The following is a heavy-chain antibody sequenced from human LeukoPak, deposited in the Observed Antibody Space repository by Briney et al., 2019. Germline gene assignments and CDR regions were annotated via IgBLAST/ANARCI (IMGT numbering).Heavy chain of an antibody. CDR3: ARGRYSSGWFRNLYFDY. J-gene: IGHJ4*02. Sequence: GGSLRLSCVASGFSFRSYWMDWVRQAPGKGLEWVANIKQDGIEKYFVDSVKGRFAISRDNAKNSLYLQMNNLRAEDTAVYYCARGRYSSGWFRNLYFDYWGQGTLVTVSS. CDR1: GFSFRSYW. CDR2: IKQDGIEK. D-gene: IGHD6-19*01. V-gene: IGHV3-7*01.